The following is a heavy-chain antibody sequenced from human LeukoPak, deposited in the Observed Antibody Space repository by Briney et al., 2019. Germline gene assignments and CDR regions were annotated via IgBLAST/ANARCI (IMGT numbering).Heavy chain of an antibody. D-gene: IGHD3-22*01. V-gene: IGHV1-8*01. CDR1: GYTFSRFD. Sequence: ASVKVSCKASGYTFSRFDINWVRPAPGQGLEWMGWMNPNSGNSGFAQKFQGRVTMTRNTSIATAYMEMTNLRFDDTAVYYCVDPDRWGQGTLVTVSS. CDR3: VDPDR. CDR2: MNPNSGNS. J-gene: IGHJ1*01.